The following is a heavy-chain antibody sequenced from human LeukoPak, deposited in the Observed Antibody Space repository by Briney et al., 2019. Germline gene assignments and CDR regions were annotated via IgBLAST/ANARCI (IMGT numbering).Heavy chain of an antibody. J-gene: IGHJ5*02. V-gene: IGHV4-30-2*01. D-gene: IGHD3-3*01. CDR1: GGSLSSGGYY. CDR3: ARDPAPHYDFWSGYSLGGNWFDP. CDR2: IYHSGST. Sequence: SETLSLTCTVSGGSLSSGGYYWSWIRQPPGKGLEWIGYIYHSGSTYYNPSLKSRVTISVDRSKNQFSLKLSSVTAADTAVYYCARDPAPHYDFWSGYSLGGNWFDPWGQGTLVTVSS.